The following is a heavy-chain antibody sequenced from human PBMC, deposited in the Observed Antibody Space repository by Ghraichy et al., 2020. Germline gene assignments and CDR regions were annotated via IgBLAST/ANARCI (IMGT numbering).Heavy chain of an antibody. J-gene: IGHJ4*02. CDR3: AREGGTTIAARPNY. Sequence: LSLTCAASGFTFSSYSMNWVRQAPGKGLEWVSSISSSSSYIYYADSVKGRFTISRDNAKNSLYLQMNSLRAEDTAVYYCAREGGTTIAARPNYWGQGTLVTVSS. CDR1: GFTFSSYS. V-gene: IGHV3-21*01. D-gene: IGHD6-6*01. CDR2: ISSSSSYI.